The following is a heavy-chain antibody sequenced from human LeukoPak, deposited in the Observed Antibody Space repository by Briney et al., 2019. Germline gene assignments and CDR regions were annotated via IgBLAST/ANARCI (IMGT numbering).Heavy chain of an antibody. CDR1: GGTFSSYA. V-gene: IGHV3-23*01. Sequence: SCKASGGTFSSYAMSWVRQAPGKGLEWVSAISGSGGSTYYADSVKGRFTISRDNSKNTLYLQMNSLRAEDTAVYYCAKETAMVIGGDYWGQGTLVTVSS. CDR2: ISGSGGST. J-gene: IGHJ4*02. CDR3: AKETAMVIGGDY. D-gene: IGHD5-18*01.